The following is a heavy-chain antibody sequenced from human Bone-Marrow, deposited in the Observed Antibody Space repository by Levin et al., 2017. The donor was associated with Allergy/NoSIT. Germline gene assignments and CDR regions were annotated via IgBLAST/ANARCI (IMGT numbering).Heavy chain of an antibody. D-gene: IGHD2-8*02. CDR3: ARDSYDSTGPDY. Sequence: SETLSLTCIVSGDSISNDGKYWGWIRQPPGKGLEWIGSVYVNGNAYYNPSLKSRVTFSVDTSKNQFSLKLSAVTAADTAVYYCARDSYDSTGPDYWGRGTLVTVSS. CDR2: VYVNGNA. V-gene: IGHV4-39*07. J-gene: IGHJ4*02. CDR1: GDSISNDGKY.